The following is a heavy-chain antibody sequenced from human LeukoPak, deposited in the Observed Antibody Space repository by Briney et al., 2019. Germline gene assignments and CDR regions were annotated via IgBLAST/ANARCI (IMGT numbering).Heavy chain of an antibody. D-gene: IGHD3-9*01. CDR3: ARDLLVLRYFDWLTRYYYYYGMDV. CDR1: GGTFSSYA. J-gene: IGHJ6*02. CDR2: IIPIFGTA. V-gene: IGHV1-69*13. Sequence: GASVKVSCKASGGTFSSYAISWVRQAPGQGLEWMGGIIPIFGTANYAQKFQGRVTITADESTSTAYMELSSLRSEDTAVYYCARDLLVLRYFDWLTRYYYYYGMDVWGQGTTVTVSS.